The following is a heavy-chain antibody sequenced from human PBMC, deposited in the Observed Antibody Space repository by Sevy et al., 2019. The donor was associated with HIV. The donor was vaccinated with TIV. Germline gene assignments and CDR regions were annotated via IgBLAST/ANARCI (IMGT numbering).Heavy chain of an antibody. J-gene: IGHJ4*02. D-gene: IGHD2-21*01. V-gene: IGHV3-30*02. CDR3: VKEGGGEGGDH. CDR1: GFSFSSYG. Sequence: GGSLRLSCAASGFSFSSYGMHWVRQAPGKGLEWMSYIQYDRSNKDYGDSVKGRFTISRDNSKNTLYLQMNSLRVEDTAVFYCVKEGGGEGGDHWGQGTLVTVSS. CDR2: IQYDRSNK.